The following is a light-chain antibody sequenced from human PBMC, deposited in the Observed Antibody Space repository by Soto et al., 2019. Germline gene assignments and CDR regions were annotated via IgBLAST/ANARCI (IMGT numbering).Light chain of an antibody. CDR1: QSVGSN. V-gene: IGKV3-15*01. CDR3: QQYTNWPYT. Sequence: EIVMTQSPATLSVSPGERASLSCRASQSVGSNLAWYQQTAGQAPRLLIYGASTRATGIPARFSGSGSGTEFTLTLSSLQSEEFAVYSCQQYTNWPYTFGQGTKLEIK. J-gene: IGKJ2*01. CDR2: GAS.